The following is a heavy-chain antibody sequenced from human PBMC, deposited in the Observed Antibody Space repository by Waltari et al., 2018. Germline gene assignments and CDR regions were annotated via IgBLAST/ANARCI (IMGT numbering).Heavy chain of an antibody. D-gene: IGHD3-3*01. J-gene: IGHJ4*02. V-gene: IGHV4-38-2*01. CDR3: ASPIFGVVNTGGPFDY. CDR1: GYSISSGYY. Sequence: QVQLQESGPGLVKPSETLSLTCAVSGYSISSGYYWGWIRQPPGKGLEWIGSIYHSGSTYYNPSLKSRVTISVDTSKNQCSLKLSSVTAADTAVYYCASPIFGVVNTGGPFDYWGQGTLVTVSS. CDR2: IYHSGST.